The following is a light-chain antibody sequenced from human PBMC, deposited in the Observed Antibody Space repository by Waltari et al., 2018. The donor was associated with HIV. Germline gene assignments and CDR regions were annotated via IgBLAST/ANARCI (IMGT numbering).Light chain of an antibody. V-gene: IGLV3-21*03. Sequence: SYLLSQPPSVSVAPGKTARLPCCGNAIGNKSVHWSQQRAGQAPVLVVYENSDRPSVIPERFSGSNSENTATLSISSDEAGDEAGDEADYYCQVWDTSRDHPLFGGGTKLTVL. CDR1: AIGNKS. CDR3: QVWDTSRDHPL. J-gene: IGLJ3*02. CDR2: ENS.